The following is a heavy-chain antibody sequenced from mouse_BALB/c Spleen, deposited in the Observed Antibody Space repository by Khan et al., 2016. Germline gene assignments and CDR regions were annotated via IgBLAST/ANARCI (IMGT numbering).Heavy chain of an antibody. J-gene: IGHJ3*01. CDR1: GFDFSRYW. V-gene: IGHV4-1*02. CDR2: INPDSSTI. CDR3: AGAGYYGYFAY. D-gene: IGHD1-1*01. Sequence: EVKLLESGGGLVQPGGSLKLSCAASGFDFSRYWMSWVRQAPGKGLEWIGEINPDSSTINYTPSLKDKFIISSDNANNTLYLQMSKVRSEDTALSYCAGAGYYGYFAYWGQGTLVTVSA.